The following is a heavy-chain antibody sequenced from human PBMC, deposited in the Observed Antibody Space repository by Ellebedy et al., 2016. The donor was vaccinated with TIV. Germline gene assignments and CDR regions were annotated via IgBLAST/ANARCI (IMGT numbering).Heavy chain of an antibody. V-gene: IGHV4-61*01. CDR1: GGSVSSANYY. CDR2: VHYTGIT. CDR3: ARDSKKGWAFDI. J-gene: IGHJ3*02. Sequence: MPSETLSLTCTVSGGSVSSANYYWTWFRQPPGKGLEYIGFVHYTGITNYNPSLRSRVTLSVDSFKNQFSLKLDSVTAADTAVYYCARDSKKGWAFDIWGQGTMVTVSS.